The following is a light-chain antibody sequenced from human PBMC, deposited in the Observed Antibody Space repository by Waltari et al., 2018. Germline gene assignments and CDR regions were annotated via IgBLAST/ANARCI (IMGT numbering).Light chain of an antibody. CDR2: DVS. CDR1: SSDVGSYNY. V-gene: IGLV2-8*01. Sequence: QSALTQPPSASGSPGQSVTISCTGTSSDVGSYNYVSWYQQHPGKAPRLMIYDVSWRPSGVPDRFSGSKSGNTASLTVSGLQADDEADYYCSSYGGNSYPGVVFGGGTKLTVL. CDR3: SSYGGNSYPGVV. J-gene: IGLJ2*01.